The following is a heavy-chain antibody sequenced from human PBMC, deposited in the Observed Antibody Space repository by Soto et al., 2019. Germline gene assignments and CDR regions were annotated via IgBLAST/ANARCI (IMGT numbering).Heavy chain of an antibody. J-gene: IGHJ5*02. Sequence: GESLKISCKGSGYSFTSYWIGWVRQMPGKGLEWMGIIYPGDSDTRYSPSFQGQVTISADKSISTAYLQWSSLKASDTAMYYCARHRGAGYCSSTSCYQDGWFDPWGQGTLVTVSS. CDR3: ARHRGAGYCSSTSCYQDGWFDP. CDR1: GYSFTSYW. D-gene: IGHD2-2*01. CDR2: IYPGDSDT. V-gene: IGHV5-51*01.